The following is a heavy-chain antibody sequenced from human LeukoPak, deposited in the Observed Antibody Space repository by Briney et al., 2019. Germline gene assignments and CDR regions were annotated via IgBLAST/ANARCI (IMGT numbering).Heavy chain of an antibody. V-gene: IGHV4-59*01. CDR2: IYYSGST. D-gene: IGHD2-2*01. J-gene: IGHJ4*02. CDR1: GGSISSYY. Sequence: SETLSLTCTVSGGSISSYYWIWIRQPPGKELEWIGYIYYSGSTNYNPSLKSRVTISVDTSKNQFSLKLSSVTAADTAVYYCARDSRLNHFDYWGQGTLVTVSS. CDR3: ARDSRLNHFDY.